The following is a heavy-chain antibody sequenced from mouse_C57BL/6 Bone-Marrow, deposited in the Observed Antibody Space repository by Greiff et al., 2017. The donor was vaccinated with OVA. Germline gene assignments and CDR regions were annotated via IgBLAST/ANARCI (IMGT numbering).Heavy chain of an antibody. Sequence: VHVKQSGAELVRPGASVKLSCTASGFNIKDDYMHWVKQRPEQGLEWIGWIDPENGDTEYASKFQGKATITADTSSNTAYLQLSSLTSEDTAVYYCLYYYGSRDYWGQGTTLTVSS. CDR2: IDPENGDT. CDR1: GFNIKDDY. D-gene: IGHD1-1*01. V-gene: IGHV14-4*01. J-gene: IGHJ2*01. CDR3: LYYYGSRDY.